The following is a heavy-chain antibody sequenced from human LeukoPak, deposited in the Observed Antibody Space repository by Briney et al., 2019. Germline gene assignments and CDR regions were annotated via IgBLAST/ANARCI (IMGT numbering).Heavy chain of an antibody. V-gene: IGHV4-34*01. CDR1: GGSFSEYY. CDR3: ARGPRRNWPNYYYYGMDV. J-gene: IGHJ6*02. D-gene: IGHD1-1*01. CDR2: INHSGST. Sequence: PSETLSLTCAVYGGSFSEYYWSWIRQSPGKGLEWIGKINHSGSTNYNPSLKSRVTISGDTSKKQFSLKLSSVTAADTAVYYCARGPRRNWPNYYYYGMDVWGQGTTVTVSS.